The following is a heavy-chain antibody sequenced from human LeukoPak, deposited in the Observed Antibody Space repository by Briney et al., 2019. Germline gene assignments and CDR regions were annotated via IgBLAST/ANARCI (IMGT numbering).Heavy chain of an antibody. J-gene: IGHJ3*02. D-gene: IGHD3-22*01. Sequence: SETLSLTCTVSGGSISSDYWSWIRQPPGKGLEWIGYIYYSGSTNYNPSLKSRVTISVDTSKNQFSLKLSSVTAADTAVYYCASWDSSGYLDAFDIWGQGTMVTVSS. CDR3: ASWDSSGYLDAFDI. V-gene: IGHV4-59*01. CDR2: IYYSGST. CDR1: GGSISSDY.